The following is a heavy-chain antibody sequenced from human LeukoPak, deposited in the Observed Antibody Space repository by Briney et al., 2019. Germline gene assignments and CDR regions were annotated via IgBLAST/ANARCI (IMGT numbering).Heavy chain of an antibody. CDR1: GFTFSSYS. CDR3: ARDRPYSGYGSY. V-gene: IGHV3-21*01. CDR2: ISSSSSYI. D-gene: IGHD5-12*01. J-gene: IGHJ4*02. Sequence: GGSLRLSCAASGFTFSSYSMNWVRQAPGKGLEWVSSISSSSSYIYYADSVKGRFTISRDNAKNSLYLQMNSLRAEDTAMYYCARDRPYSGYGSYWGQGTLVTVSS.